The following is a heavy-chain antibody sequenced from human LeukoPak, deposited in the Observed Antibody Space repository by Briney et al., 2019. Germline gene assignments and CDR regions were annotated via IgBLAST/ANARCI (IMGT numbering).Heavy chain of an antibody. CDR1: GFTFSSYA. CDR2: ISGSGDNT. CDR3: AKHGSGRYFDY. J-gene: IGHJ4*02. D-gene: IGHD6-19*01. Sequence: PGGSLRLSCAASGFTFSSYAFSWVRQAPGKGLEWVSAISGSGDNTYYAESVAGRFTISRDNSKSTLYLQVNSLRAEDTAVYYCAKHGSGRYFDYWGQGTLVTVSS. V-gene: IGHV3-23*01.